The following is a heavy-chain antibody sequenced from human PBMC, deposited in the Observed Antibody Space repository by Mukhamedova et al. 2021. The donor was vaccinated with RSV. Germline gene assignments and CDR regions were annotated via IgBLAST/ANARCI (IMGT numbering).Heavy chain of an antibody. J-gene: IGHJ4*02. CDR1: YY. CDR3: ARDRGGPDY. V-gene: IGHV4-39*07. CDR2: IDYSGNT. D-gene: IGHD2-15*01. Sequence: YYWAWIRQPPGKGLEWIGGIDYSGNTYYNRSLKSRIIMSVDTSKNQFSLKLASVTSADTAVYYSARDRGGPDYWGQGGLVTVSS.